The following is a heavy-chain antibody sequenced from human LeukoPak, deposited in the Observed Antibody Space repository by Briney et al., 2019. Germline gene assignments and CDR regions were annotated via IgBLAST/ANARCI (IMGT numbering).Heavy chain of an antibody. CDR2: ISSSSSYI. D-gene: IGHD4-17*01. V-gene: IGHV3-21*01. J-gene: IGHJ4*02. CDR3: AREGGYGDYGGH. Sequence: PGRSLRLSCAASGFTFSSYSMNWVRQAPGKGLEWVSSISSSSSYIYYADSVKGRFTISRDNAKNSLYLQMNSLRAEDTAVYYCAREGGYGDYGGHWGQGTLVTVSS. CDR1: GFTFSSYS.